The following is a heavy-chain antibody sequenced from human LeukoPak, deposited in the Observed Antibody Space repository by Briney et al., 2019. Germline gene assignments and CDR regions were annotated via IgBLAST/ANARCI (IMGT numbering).Heavy chain of an antibody. J-gene: IGHJ1*01. Sequence: GGSLRLSCAASGFTVSSNCMSWVRQAPGKGLEWVSVIYSGGSTYYADSVKGRFTISRDNSKDTLYLQMNSLRAEDTAVYYCARDWADYGVAEYFQYWGQGTLVTVSS. CDR3: ARDWADYGVAEYFQY. CDR1: GFTVSSNC. V-gene: IGHV3-66*01. D-gene: IGHD4-17*01. CDR2: IYSGGST.